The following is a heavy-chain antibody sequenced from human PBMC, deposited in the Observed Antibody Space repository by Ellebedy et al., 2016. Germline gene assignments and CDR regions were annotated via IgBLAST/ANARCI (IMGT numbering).Heavy chain of an antibody. CDR1: GFTFSSYA. Sequence: GGSLRLXXAASGFTFSSYAMHWVRQAPGKGLEWVAVISYDGSNKYYADSVKGRFTISRDNSKNMLYLQMNSLTAEDTAIYYCAKERGVTAGHFDYWGQGTLVTVSS. CDR3: AKERGVTAGHFDY. J-gene: IGHJ4*02. D-gene: IGHD2-2*01. CDR2: ISYDGSNK. V-gene: IGHV3-30*04.